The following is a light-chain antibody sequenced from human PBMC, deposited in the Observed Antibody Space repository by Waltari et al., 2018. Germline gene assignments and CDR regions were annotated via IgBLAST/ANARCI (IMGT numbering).Light chain of an antibody. J-gene: IGKJ1*01. V-gene: IGKV3-20*01. CDR3: QHYVRLPAT. CDR2: GAS. Sequence: SCRASQSVIRSLAWYQQKPGQAPKLLIYGASTRATGIPDRFTGIGSGTDFSLIISSLEPEDFATYFCQHYVRLPATFGQGTKVEIK. CDR1: QSVIRS.